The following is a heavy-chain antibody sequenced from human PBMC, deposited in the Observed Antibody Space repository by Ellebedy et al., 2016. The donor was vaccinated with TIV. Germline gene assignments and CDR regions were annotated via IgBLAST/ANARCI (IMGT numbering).Heavy chain of an antibody. J-gene: IGHJ2*01. V-gene: IGHV4-59*08. Sequence: SETLSLXXTVSGGSVRNFYWSWFRQPPGKEVEWIGYIYYSGSTNYNPSLKSRVTMSVDTSKNHFSLKLSSVTAADTAVYFCAKLRCSGGSCYSWAYDVWGRGTLVAVSS. CDR3: AKLRCSGGSCYSWAYDV. CDR1: GGSVRNFY. D-gene: IGHD2-15*01. CDR2: IYYSGST.